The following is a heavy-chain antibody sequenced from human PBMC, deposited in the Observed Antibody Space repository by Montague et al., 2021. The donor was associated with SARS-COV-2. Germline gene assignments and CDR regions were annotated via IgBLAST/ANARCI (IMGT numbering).Heavy chain of an antibody. CDR2: IYYSGST. CDR1: GGSISSYY. D-gene: IGHD2-15*01. J-gene: IGHJ5*02. Sequence: SETLSLTCTVSGGSISSYYWCWIRQPPGKGLEWIGYIYYSGSTNYNPSLKSRVTISVDTSKNQFSLKLSSVTAADTAVYYCARASYCSGGSCYPNWFDPWGQGTLVTVSS. CDR3: ARASYCSGGSCYPNWFDP. V-gene: IGHV4-59*01.